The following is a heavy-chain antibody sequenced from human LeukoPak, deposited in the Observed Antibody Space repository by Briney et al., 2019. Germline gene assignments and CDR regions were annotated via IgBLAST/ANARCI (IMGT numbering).Heavy chain of an antibody. Sequence: SETLSLTCAVYGGSFSGYYWSWNRQPPGKGLEWIGEINHSGSTNYDPSLKSRVTISVDTSKNQFSLKLSSVTAADTAVYYCARGPSREAYCGGDCYIDYWGQGTLVTVSS. CDR3: ARGPSREAYCGGDCYIDY. CDR1: GGSFSGYY. V-gene: IGHV4-34*01. J-gene: IGHJ4*02. D-gene: IGHD2-21*02. CDR2: INHSGST.